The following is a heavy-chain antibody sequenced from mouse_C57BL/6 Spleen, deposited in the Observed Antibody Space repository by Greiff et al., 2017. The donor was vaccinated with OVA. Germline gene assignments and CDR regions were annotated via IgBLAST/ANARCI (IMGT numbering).Heavy chain of an antibody. Sequence: VQLQQPGAELVMPGASVKLSCKASGYTFTSYWMHWVKQRPGQGLEWIGEIDPSDSYTNYNQKFKGKSTLTVDKSSSTAYMQLSSLTSEDSAVYDSAGYGEGYDAYWGQGTLVTVSA. CDR3: AGYGEGYDAY. CDR2: IDPSDSYT. V-gene: IGHV1-69*01. CDR1: GYTFTSYW. D-gene: IGHD3-2*02. J-gene: IGHJ3*01.